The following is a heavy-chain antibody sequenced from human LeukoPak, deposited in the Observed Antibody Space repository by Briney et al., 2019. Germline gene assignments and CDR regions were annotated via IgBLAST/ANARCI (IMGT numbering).Heavy chain of an antibody. CDR2: ISSASSTT. CDR3: AKLKGWYGEGYFDY. CDR1: GFTFSSYS. V-gene: IGHV3-48*01. J-gene: IGHJ4*02. Sequence: PGGPLRLSCAASGFTFSSYSMNWVRQAPGKGLEWVSYISSASSTTYYADSVKGRFTISRDISKNTLFLQMTSLRAEDTAVYYCAKLKGWYGEGYFDYWGQGTLVTVSS. D-gene: IGHD3-10*01.